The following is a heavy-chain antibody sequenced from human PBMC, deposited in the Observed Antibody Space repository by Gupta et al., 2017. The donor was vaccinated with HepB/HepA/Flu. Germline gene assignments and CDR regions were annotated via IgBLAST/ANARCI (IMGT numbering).Heavy chain of an antibody. CDR2: VSADGNLQ. CDR1: GFTFSGPP. V-gene: IGHV3-30-3*01. J-gene: IGHJ4*02. D-gene: IGHD3-10*01. CDR3: ARDIYAFGTVGVPDY. Sequence: QVQLVESGGGVVQPGRSLRLSCVASGFTFSGPPMHWVLQAPGKGLEWVAVVSADGNLQYYADAVKGRFTISRDSSKDTVYLQMNSLRVEDTSLYYCARDIYAFGTVGVPDYWGRGTLVTVSS.